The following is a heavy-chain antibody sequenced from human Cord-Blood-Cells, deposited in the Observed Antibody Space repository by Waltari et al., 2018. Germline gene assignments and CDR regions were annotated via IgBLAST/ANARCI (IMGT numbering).Heavy chain of an antibody. V-gene: IGHV4-34*01. J-gene: IGHJ4*02. CDR1: GGSFSGYY. CDR3: ARMDYGDFDY. CDR2: INHSGST. Sequence: QVQLQQWGAGLLKPSETLSLTCAVYGGSFSGYYWSWIRQPPGKGLEWIGEINHSGSTNHNPSLKSRVTISVDTSKNQFSLKLSSVTAADTAVYYCARMDYGDFDYWGQGTLVTVSS. D-gene: IGHD4-17*01.